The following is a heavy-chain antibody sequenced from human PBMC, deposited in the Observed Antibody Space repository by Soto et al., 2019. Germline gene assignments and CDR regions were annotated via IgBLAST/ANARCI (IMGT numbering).Heavy chain of an antibody. CDR2: IRYNGRT. Sequence: SETLSLTCNVSGGSISSYYWAWIRQPPGKGLEWIAYIRYNGRTNYNPSLKSRLTISIDTSKNQVSLNLSSVTAADTAVYYCARDESPYHHDPSAYYGLWGQGTLVTVSS. J-gene: IGHJ4*02. CDR1: GGSISSYY. V-gene: IGHV4-59*13. CDR3: ARDESPYHHDPSAYYGL. D-gene: IGHD3-22*01.